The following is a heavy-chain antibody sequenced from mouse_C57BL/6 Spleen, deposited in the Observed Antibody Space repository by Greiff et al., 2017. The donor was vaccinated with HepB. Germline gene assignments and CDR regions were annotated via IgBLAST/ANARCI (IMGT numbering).Heavy chain of an antibody. CDR2: ISSGGDYI. CDR1: GFTFSSYA. CDR3: TRDAHYSNYPYARDY. V-gene: IGHV5-9-1*02. J-gene: IGHJ4*01. D-gene: IGHD2-5*01. Sequence: EVKVEESGEGLVKPGGSLKLSCAASGFTFSSYAMSWVRQTPEKRLEWVAYISSGGDYIYYADTVKGRFTISRDNARNTLYLQMSSLKSEDTAMYYCTRDAHYSNYPYARDYWGQGTSVTVSS.